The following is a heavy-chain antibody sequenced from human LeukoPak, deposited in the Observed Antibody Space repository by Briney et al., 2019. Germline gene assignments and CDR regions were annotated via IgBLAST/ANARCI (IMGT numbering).Heavy chain of an antibody. V-gene: IGHV4-39*01. J-gene: IGHJ4*02. Sequence: KPSDTLSLTCTISGGSISSSSYYWGWIRQPPGKGLEWIGSLYYSGSTYYNPSLKSRVTISVDTSKLSLTLTSVTAADTAVYYCARLRRSGSDYWGQGTLVTVSS. CDR2: LYYSGST. CDR3: ARLRRSGSDY. D-gene: IGHD2-15*01. CDR1: GGSISSSSYY.